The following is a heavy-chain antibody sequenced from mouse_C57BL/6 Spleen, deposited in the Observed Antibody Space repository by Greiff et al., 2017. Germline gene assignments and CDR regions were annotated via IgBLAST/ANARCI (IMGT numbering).Heavy chain of an antibody. V-gene: IGHV1-22*01. CDR1: GYTFTDYN. J-gene: IGHJ2*01. CDR2: INPNNGGT. D-gene: IGHD1-2*01. CDR3: ARGGLLRLDY. Sequence: VQLKESGPELVKPGASVKMSCKASGYTFTDYNMHWVKQSHGKSLEWIGYINPNNGGTSYNQKFKGKATLTVNKSSSTAYMELRSLTSEDSAVYYCARGGLLRLDYWGQGTTLTVSS.